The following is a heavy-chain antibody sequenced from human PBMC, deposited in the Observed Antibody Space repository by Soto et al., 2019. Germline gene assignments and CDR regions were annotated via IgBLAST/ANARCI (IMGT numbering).Heavy chain of an antibody. V-gene: IGHV3-11*05. Sequence: PGGSLRLSWEASGFTFGDLYMSWIRQAPGKGLEWVSYISSTGSYTNYADSVKGRFTISRDNAKNSLYLQIYSLREEDTAVYYCVRDPSRRSPPDFWGQGTLVTVSS. CDR1: GFTFGDLY. J-gene: IGHJ4*02. CDR2: ISSTGSYT. CDR3: VRDPSRRSPPDF.